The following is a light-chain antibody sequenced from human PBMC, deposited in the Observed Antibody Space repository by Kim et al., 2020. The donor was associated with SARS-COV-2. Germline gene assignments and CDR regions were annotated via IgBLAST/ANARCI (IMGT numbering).Light chain of an antibody. V-gene: IGKV1-39*01. CDR1: QSISSY. J-gene: IGKJ2*03. CDR3: QKSYSTPS. CDR2: AAS. Sequence: DIQMTQSPSSLSASVGDRVTITCRASQSISSYLNWYQQKPGKAPKLLIYAASSLQSGVPSRFSGSGSGTDFTLTISSLQPEDFATYYCQKSYSTPSFGQGTKLEI.